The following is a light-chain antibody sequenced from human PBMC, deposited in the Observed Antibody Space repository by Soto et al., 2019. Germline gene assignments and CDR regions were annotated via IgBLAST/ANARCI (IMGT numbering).Light chain of an antibody. Sequence: DFVMTQSPASLAVSLGGEATINCKSSQSVLYSADKRNYLAWYQHKPGQPPRLLIYWASTRESGVPDRFSGSGSGTDFTLTISSLQAEDVAVYYCQQYYTTPGTFGQGTRLEIK. CDR2: WAS. J-gene: IGKJ5*01. CDR3: QQYYTTPGT. CDR1: QSVLYSADKRNY. V-gene: IGKV4-1*01.